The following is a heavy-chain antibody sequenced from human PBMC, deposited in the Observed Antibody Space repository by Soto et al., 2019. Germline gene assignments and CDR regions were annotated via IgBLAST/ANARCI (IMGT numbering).Heavy chain of an antibody. CDR3: ARYLSWDGDYGYTFDD. J-gene: IGHJ4*02. V-gene: IGHV3-21*01. CDR1: GFTFSSYS. CDR2: ISSSSSYI. D-gene: IGHD4-17*01. Sequence: ESGGGLVTPGGSLRLSCAASGFTFSSYSMNWVRQAPGKGLEWVSSISSSSSYIYYADSVKGRFHISRDNAKNSLYLQMNSLRAEDTAVYYCARYLSWDGDYGYTFDDWGQGTLVTVSS.